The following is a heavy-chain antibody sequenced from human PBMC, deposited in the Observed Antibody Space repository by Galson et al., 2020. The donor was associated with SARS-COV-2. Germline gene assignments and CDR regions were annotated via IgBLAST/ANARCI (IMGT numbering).Heavy chain of an antibody. J-gene: IGHJ4*02. CDR1: GYTFTSYG. CDR2: ISAYNGNT. Sequence: ASVKVSCKASGYTFTSYGISWVRQAPGQGLEWMGWISAYNGNTNYAQKLQGRVTMTTDTSTSTAYMGLRSLRSDDTAVYYCARDLGADYGDYAVFDYWGQGTLVTVSS. V-gene: IGHV1-18*01. CDR3: ARDLGADYGDYAVFDY. D-gene: IGHD4-17*01.